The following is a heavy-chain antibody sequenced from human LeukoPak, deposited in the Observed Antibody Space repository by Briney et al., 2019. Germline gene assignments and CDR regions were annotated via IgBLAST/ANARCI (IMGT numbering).Heavy chain of an antibody. CDR1: GFTFSSYG. V-gene: IGHV3-30*18. D-gene: IGHD6-19*01. CDR2: ISYDGSNK. Sequence: GRSLRLSCAASGFTFSSYGMHWVRQAPGKGLEGVAVISYDGSNKYYADSVKGRFTISRDNSKNTLYLQMNSLRVEDTAVYYCAKDSGSSGWENYYYYGMDVWGQGTTVTVS. CDR3: AKDSGSSGWENYYYYGMDV. J-gene: IGHJ6*02.